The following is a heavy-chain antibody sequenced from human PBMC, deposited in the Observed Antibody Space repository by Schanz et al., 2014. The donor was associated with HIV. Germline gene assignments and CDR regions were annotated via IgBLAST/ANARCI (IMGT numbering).Heavy chain of an antibody. J-gene: IGHJ6*02. CDR3: ARGSGPYYYYYGMDV. CDR2: ISSGNRYI. Sequence: VQLVESGGGVVQPGRSLRLSCAASGFTFSSYGMHWVRQAPGKGLEWVSAISSGNRYIYYADSVKGRFTISRDNSKNTLYLQMNSLRAEDTAVYYCARGSGPYYYYYGMDVWGQGTTVTVSS. V-gene: IGHV3-21*01. CDR1: GFTFSSYG. D-gene: IGHD2-15*01.